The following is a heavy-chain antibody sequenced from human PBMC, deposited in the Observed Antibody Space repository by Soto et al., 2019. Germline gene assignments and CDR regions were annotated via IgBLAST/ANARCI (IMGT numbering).Heavy chain of an antibody. CDR1: AFSFSTSW. D-gene: IGHD1-1*01. Sequence: PGGSLRLSCAASAFSFSTSWMHWVRQAPGEGLVWVSRINPDGRTINYADSVKGRFTISRDNAKNTLYLQMNILRVEETAVYFCATAGNYRFDNRGMGTLVTVSS. CDR3: ATAGNYRFDN. CDR2: INPDGRTI. J-gene: IGHJ4*02. V-gene: IGHV3-74*01.